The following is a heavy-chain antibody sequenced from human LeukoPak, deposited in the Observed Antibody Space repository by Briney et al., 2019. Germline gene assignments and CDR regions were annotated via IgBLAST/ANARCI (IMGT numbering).Heavy chain of an antibody. CDR3: ARLSKGRYFDYVFDY. D-gene: IGHD3-9*01. CDR2: INYLGST. J-gene: IGHJ4*02. CDR1: GGSVSSGNYF. V-gene: IGHV4-39*01. Sequence: ETLSRTCSVSGGSVSSGNYFSGWIRQPPGKGRGWIGNINYLGSTAYKPPLKSRATTSVDTSKNQFSLKMTSVTAADTAVYYCARLSKGRYFDYVFDYWGQGTLVTVSS.